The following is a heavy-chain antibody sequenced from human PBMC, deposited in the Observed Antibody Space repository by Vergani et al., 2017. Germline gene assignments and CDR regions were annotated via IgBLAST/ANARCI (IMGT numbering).Heavy chain of an antibody. J-gene: IGHJ6*03. CDR1: GGSFTSYH. CDR3: ARGNTETNGHLYYYYYMDV. Sequence: QVQLQQWGGGLLKPSETLSLTCVVNGGSFTSYHWTWIRQSPGEGLEWVGDIDHTGRPDYNPSLKSRITMSVDKSRNQFSLMLNSVTATDTAIYFCARGNTETNGHLYYYYYMDVWGQGTAVTVS. CDR2: IDHTGRP. V-gene: IGHV4-34*01. D-gene: IGHD4-11*01.